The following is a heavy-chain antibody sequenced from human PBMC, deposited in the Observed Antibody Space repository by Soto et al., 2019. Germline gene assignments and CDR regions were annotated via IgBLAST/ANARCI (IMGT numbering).Heavy chain of an antibody. D-gene: IGHD7-27*01. CDR2: ISGGGDAA. CDR3: ARKILGSTTRPNYWYFDL. CDR1: GFTFTNYA. J-gene: IGHJ2*01. Sequence: EVQVLESGGGLVQPGGSLSLSVAGPGFTFTNYAMNWVRQAPGKGLEWVSSISGGGDAAFFPDSVRGRFTISRDNPKNTVTLQMNSLGVDDTAVYYCARKILGSTTRPNYWYFDLWGRGTLVTVSS. V-gene: IGHV3-23*01.